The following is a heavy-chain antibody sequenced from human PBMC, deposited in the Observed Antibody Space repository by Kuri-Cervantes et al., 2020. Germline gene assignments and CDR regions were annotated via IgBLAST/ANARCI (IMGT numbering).Heavy chain of an antibody. J-gene: IGHJ4*02. CDR2: IYYSGST. CDR3: ARDRGSSSYLTGDFDY. Sequence: ESLKISCTVSGGSISSSSYYWGWIRQPPGKGLEWIGSIYYSGSTYYNPSLKSRVTISVDTSKNQFSLKLSSVTAADTAVYYCARDRGSSSYLTGDFDYWGQGTLVTVSS. D-gene: IGHD6-6*01. V-gene: IGHV4-39*07. CDR1: GGSISSSSYY.